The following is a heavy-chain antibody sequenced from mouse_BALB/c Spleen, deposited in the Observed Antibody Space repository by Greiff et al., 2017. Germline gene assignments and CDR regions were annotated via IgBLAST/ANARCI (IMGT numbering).Heavy chain of an antibody. D-gene: IGHD2-1*01. CDR1: GFTFSSFG. Sequence: EVMLVESGGGLVQPGGSRKLSCAASGFTFSSFGMHWVRQAPEKGLEWVAYISSGSSNIYYADTVKGRFTITRDNSKNTLFLQMTSLRSEDTAMYYCAKPLYGNYGFAYWGQGTLVTVSA. J-gene: IGHJ3*01. CDR2: ISSGSSNI. CDR3: AKPLYGNYGFAY. V-gene: IGHV5-17*02.